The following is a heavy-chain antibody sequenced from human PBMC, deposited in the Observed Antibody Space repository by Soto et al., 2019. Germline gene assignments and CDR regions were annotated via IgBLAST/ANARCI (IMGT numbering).Heavy chain of an antibody. CDR2: MNPNSGNT. CDR3: ARGSDDYGETNFDY. D-gene: IGHD4-17*01. CDR1: GYTFTSYD. V-gene: IGHV1-8*01. J-gene: IGHJ4*02. Sequence: ASVKVSCKASGYTFTSYDINWVRQATGQGLEWMGWMNPNSGNTGYAQKFQGRVTMTRNTSISTAYMELSSLRSEDTAVYYCARGSDDYGETNFDYWGQGTLVTVSS.